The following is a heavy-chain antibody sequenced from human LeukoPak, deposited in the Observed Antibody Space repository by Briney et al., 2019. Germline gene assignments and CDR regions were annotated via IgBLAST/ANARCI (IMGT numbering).Heavy chain of an antibody. Sequence: PSETLSLTCAVYGGSFSGYYWSWIRQPPGKGLEWIGEINHGGSTNYNPSLKSRVTISVDTSKNQFSLKLSSVTAADTAVYYCARVVDYYDSSGFHDYWGQGTLVTVSS. V-gene: IGHV4-34*01. D-gene: IGHD3-22*01. CDR1: GGSFSGYY. CDR3: ARVVDYYDSSGFHDY. J-gene: IGHJ4*02. CDR2: INHGGST.